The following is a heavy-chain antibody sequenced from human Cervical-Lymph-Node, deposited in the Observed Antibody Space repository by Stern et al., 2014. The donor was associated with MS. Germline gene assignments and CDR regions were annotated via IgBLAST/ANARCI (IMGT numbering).Heavy chain of an antibody. CDR3: ARDPEWELPDY. CDR2: ISYDGSNK. D-gene: IGHD1-26*01. J-gene: IGHJ4*02. CDR1: GFTFSSYA. Sequence: QLVQSGGGVVQPGRSLRLSCAASGFTFSSYAMHWVRQAPGKGLEWVAVISYDGSNKYYADSVKGRFTISRDNSKNTLYLQMNSLRAEDTAVYYCARDPEWELPDYWGQGTLVTVSS. V-gene: IGHV3-30*01.